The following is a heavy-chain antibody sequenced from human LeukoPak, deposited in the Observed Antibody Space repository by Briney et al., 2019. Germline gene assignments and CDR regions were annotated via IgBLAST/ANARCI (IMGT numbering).Heavy chain of an antibody. J-gene: IGHJ6*03. CDR2: INRDGTEK. V-gene: IGHV3-7*01. CDR3: AKGRGWEASYYYYYMDV. D-gene: IGHD1-26*01. CDR1: GFSFTTYW. Sequence: HPGGSLRLSCAASGFSFTTYWMGWVRQAPGKGLEWVANINRDGTEKYYVDSVKGRFTISRDNSKNTLYLQMNSLRAEDTAVYYCAKGRGWEASYYYYYMDVWGKGTTVTISS.